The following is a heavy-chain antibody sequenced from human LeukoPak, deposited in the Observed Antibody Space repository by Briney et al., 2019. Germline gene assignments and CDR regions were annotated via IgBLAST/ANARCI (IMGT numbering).Heavy chain of an antibody. CDR2: ISGSGGST. Sequence: GGSLRLSCAASGFTFSSYAMSWVRQAPGKGLEWVSAISGSGGSTYYADSVKGRFTISRDNPKNTLYLQMNSLRAEDTAVYYCAKGIVVVTAIRGYYFDYWGQGTLVTVSS. CDR3: AKGIVVVTAIRGYYFDY. V-gene: IGHV3-23*01. D-gene: IGHD2-21*02. J-gene: IGHJ4*02. CDR1: GFTFSSYA.